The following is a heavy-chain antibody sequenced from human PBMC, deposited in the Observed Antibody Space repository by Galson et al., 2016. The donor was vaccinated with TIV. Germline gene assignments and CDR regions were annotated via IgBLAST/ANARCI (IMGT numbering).Heavy chain of an antibody. CDR2: IIPIIGMT. J-gene: IGHJ4*02. V-gene: IGHV1-69*04. Sequence: SVKVSCKASGGTFSNYAIRWVRQAPGQGLEWMGRIIPIIGMTNYAQKFQGRLTITADKATSTDYMELRSLRNEDTAVYYCAKLVVTDTTFDYWGQRTLVTVSS. D-gene: IGHD2-21*02. CDR3: AKLVVTDTTFDY. CDR1: GGTFSNYA.